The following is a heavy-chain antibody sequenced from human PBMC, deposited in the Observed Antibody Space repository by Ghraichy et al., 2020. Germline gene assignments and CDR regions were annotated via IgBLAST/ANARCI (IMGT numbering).Heavy chain of an antibody. D-gene: IGHD5-18*01. CDR2: IYYSGST. CDR3: ARGDDTAMVNYYYYGMDV. V-gene: IGHV4-59*01. CDR1: GGSISSYY. Sequence: SETLSLTCTVSGGSISSYYWSWIRQPPGKGLEWIGYIYYSGSTNYNPSLKSRVTISVDTSKNQFSLKLSSVTAADTAVYYCARGDDTAMVNYYYYGMDVWGQGTTVTVSS. J-gene: IGHJ6*02.